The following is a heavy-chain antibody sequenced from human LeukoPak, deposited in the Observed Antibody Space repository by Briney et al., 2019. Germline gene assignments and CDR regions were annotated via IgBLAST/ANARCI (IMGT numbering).Heavy chain of an antibody. J-gene: IGHJ4*02. D-gene: IGHD6-6*01. CDR1: GFTVSSNY. CDR3: ARDPSNPTAFDY. Sequence: GGSLRLSCAASGFTVSSNYMSWVRQAPGKGLEWVPVIYGGGSTYYADSVKGRFTISRDSSKNTLYLQMNILRAEDTAVYYCARDPSNPTAFDYWGQGTLVTVSS. CDR2: IYGGGST. V-gene: IGHV3-66*02.